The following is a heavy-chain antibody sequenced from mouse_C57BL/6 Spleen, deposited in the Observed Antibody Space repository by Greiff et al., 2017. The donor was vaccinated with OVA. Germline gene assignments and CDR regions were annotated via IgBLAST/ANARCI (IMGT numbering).Heavy chain of an antibody. V-gene: IGHV1-15*01. J-gene: IGHJ1*03. Sequence: QVQLQQSGAELVRPGASVTLSCKASGYTFTDYEMHWVKQTPVHGLEWIGAIDPETGGTAYNQKFKGKAILTADKSSSTAYMELRSLTSEDSAVYYCTRGDGNYWYFDVWGTGTTVTVSS. D-gene: IGHD2-1*01. CDR2: IDPETGGT. CDR3: TRGDGNYWYFDV. CDR1: GYTFTDYE.